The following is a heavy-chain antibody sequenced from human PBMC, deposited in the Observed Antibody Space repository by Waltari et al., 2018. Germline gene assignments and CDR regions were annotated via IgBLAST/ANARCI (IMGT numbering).Heavy chain of an antibody. D-gene: IGHD1-26*01. CDR1: GFPFSTYD. J-gene: IGHJ3*01. CDR2: MGAAGDA. Sequence: EVHLVESGGGVVQPGESLRLSCAASGFPFSTYDVHWVRQTPGKRLEWVAAMGAAGDAYYLHSGSGRFTISRDNAKNSFYLQMNSLRADYTAVYFCAALGPDISWGQGAMVTGAS. CDR3: AALGPDIS. V-gene: IGHV3-13*01.